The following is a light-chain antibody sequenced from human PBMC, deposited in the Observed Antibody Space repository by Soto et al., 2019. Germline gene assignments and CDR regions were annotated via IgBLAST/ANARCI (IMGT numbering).Light chain of an antibody. Sequence: DIQMTQSPSTLSASVGDRVTITCRASQTISSWLAWYQQKPGKAPKLLIYKASSLESGVPSRFSGSGSGTEFTLSISSLHPDDFATYYCQHYNSYPVMFGQGTKVDIK. CDR2: KAS. V-gene: IGKV1-5*03. J-gene: IGKJ1*01. CDR3: QHYNSYPVM. CDR1: QTISSW.